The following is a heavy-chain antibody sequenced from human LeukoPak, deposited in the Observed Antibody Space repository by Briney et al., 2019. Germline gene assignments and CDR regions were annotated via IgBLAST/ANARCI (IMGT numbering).Heavy chain of an antibody. V-gene: IGHV1-2*02. D-gene: IGHD2-2*01. Sequence: ASVKVSCKASGYTFTGYYMHWVRQAPGQGLEWMGWINPNSGGTNYAQKFQGRVTMTRETSISTAYMELSRLRSDDTAVYYCASSSLSVVPAASWFDPWGQGTLVTVSS. CDR3: ASSSLSVVPAASWFDP. J-gene: IGHJ5*02. CDR1: GYTFTGYY. CDR2: INPNSGGT.